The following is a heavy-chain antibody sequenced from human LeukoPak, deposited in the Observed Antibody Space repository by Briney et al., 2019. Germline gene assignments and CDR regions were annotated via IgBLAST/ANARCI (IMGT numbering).Heavy chain of an antibody. V-gene: IGHV3-48*04. J-gene: IGHJ4*02. D-gene: IGHD3-22*01. Sequence: GGSLRLSCAASGFTFSAYGIHWVRQAPGKGLEWVSYISSSGSTIYYADSVKGRFTISRDNAKNSLYLQMNSLRAEDMALYYCAKAKGLYYYDSSGYYFDYWGQGTLVTVSS. CDR2: ISSSGSTI. CDR1: GFTFSAYG. CDR3: AKAKGLYYYDSSGYYFDY.